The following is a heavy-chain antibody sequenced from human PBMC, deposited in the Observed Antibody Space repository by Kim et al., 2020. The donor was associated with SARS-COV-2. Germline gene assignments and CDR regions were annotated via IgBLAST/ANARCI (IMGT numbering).Heavy chain of an antibody. Sequence: NSRVTISVDTSKNQFSLKLSSVAAADTAVYYCARARVGSLYSYGRAYFDYWGQGTLVTVSS. CDR3: ARARVGSLYSYGRAYFDY. J-gene: IGHJ4*02. V-gene: IGHV4-34*01. D-gene: IGHD5-18*01.